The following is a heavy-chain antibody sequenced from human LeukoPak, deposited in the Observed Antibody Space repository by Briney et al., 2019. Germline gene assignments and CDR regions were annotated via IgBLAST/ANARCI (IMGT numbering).Heavy chain of an antibody. Sequence: ASVKVSCKPSGYTFTSNTINCVRQAPGQGPEWMGWISVYNGNTKYAEKLQGRVTMTTDTSTSTAYMELRSLRADDTAVYYCARDRMVVGVPFDYWGQGTLVTVSS. CDR2: ISVYNGNT. CDR3: ARDRMVVGVPFDY. V-gene: IGHV1-18*01. J-gene: IGHJ4*02. D-gene: IGHD3-10*01. CDR1: GYTFTSNT.